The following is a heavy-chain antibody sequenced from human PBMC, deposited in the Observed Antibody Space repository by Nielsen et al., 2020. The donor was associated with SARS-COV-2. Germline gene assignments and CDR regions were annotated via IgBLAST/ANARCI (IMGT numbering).Heavy chain of an antibody. Sequence: SETLSLTCAVYGGSFSGYYWSWIRQPPGKGLEWIGEINHSGSTNYNPSLKSRVTISVDTSKNQFSLKLSSVTAADTAVYYCARACRYDYVWGSYRGYFDYWGQGTLVTVSS. V-gene: IGHV4-34*01. D-gene: IGHD3-16*02. CDR3: ARACRYDYVWGSYRGYFDY. CDR1: GGSFSGYY. J-gene: IGHJ4*02. CDR2: INHSGST.